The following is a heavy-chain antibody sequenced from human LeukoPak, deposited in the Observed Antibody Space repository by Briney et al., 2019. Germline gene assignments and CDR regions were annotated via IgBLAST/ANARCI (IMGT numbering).Heavy chain of an antibody. CDR3: ANRGDYDGSGYLRTY. D-gene: IGHD3-22*01. CDR1: GFTFSSYA. V-gene: IGHV3-23*01. J-gene: IGHJ4*02. Sequence: PGGSLRLSCAASGFTFSSYAMSWVRQAPGKGLEWVSAISGSGGSTYYADSVKGRFTISIDNSKNTLYLQMNSLRAEDTAVYYCANRGDYDGSGYLRTYWGQGTLVTVSS. CDR2: ISGSGGST.